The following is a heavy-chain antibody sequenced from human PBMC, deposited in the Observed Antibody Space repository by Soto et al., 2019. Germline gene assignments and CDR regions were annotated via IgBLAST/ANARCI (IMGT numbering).Heavy chain of an antibody. J-gene: IGHJ6*02. CDR3: TRVLFDSSTIYYGMDV. Sequence: GGSLRLSCTASGFTFGDYAMSWFRQAPGKGLEWVGFIRSKAYGGTTEYAASVKGRFTISRDDSKSIAYLQMNSLKTEDTAVYYCTRVLFDSSTIYYGMDVWGQGTTVTVSS. CDR2: IRSKAYGGTT. CDR1: GFTFGDYA. D-gene: IGHD6-13*01. V-gene: IGHV3-49*03.